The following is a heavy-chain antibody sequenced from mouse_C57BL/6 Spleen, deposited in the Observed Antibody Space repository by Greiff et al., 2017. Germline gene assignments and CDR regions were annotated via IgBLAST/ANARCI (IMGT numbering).Heavy chain of an antibody. CDR3: ARQTGTGSYYFDY. D-gene: IGHD4-1*01. CDR2: IDPSDSET. CDR1: GYTFTSYW. Sequence: QVQLKQPGAELVRPGSSVKLSCKASGYTFTSYWMHWVKQRPIQGLEWIGNIDPSDSETHYNQKFKDKATLTVDKSSSTAYMQLSSLTSEDSAVYYCARQTGTGSYYFDYWGKGTTLTVSS. V-gene: IGHV1-52*01. J-gene: IGHJ2*01.